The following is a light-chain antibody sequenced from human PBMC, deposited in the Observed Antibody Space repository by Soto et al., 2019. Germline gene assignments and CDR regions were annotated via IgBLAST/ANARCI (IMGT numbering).Light chain of an antibody. J-gene: IGLJ1*01. CDR2: EVS. CDR3: SSYTNSNTYV. V-gene: IGLV2-18*02. Sequence: QSALTQPPAVSGSPGQSVTISCTGTRSDVGSYNSGSWYQQRPGTVPKLMSYEVSYRPSVVPDRFSGSKSGNTAALTISGLQAEDEADYYCSSYTNSNTYVFGTGTKVTVL. CDR1: RSDVGSYNS.